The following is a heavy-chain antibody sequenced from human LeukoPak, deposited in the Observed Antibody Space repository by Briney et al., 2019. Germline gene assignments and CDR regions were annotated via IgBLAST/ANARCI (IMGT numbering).Heavy chain of an antibody. D-gene: IGHD5-12*01. Sequence: SEPLSLPCAVYGGSFSVYYLSWLRQPPGRGREWIGEINHSGSTNYNPSLKSRVTISVDTSKHQFSLKLSSVTAEDTAVYYCARGIVARRGYYYMDVWGKGTTVTVSS. CDR1: GGSFSVYY. V-gene: IGHV4-34*01. CDR2: INHSGST. CDR3: ARGIVARRGYYYMDV. J-gene: IGHJ6*03.